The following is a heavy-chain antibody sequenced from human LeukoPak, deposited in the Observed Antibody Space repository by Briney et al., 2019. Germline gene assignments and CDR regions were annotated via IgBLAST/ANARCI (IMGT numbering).Heavy chain of an antibody. V-gene: IGHV1-46*01. Sequence: ASVKVSCKASGYTXTGYYMHWVRQAPGQGLEWMGLINPTGTGTNYAQKFRGRVTLTRDTSTTTVYMELSSLRSEDSAVYYCAREEPGGYFDYWGQGTLVTVSS. CDR2: INPTGTGT. CDR1: GYTXTGYY. CDR3: AREEPGGYFDY. J-gene: IGHJ4*02. D-gene: IGHD2-8*02.